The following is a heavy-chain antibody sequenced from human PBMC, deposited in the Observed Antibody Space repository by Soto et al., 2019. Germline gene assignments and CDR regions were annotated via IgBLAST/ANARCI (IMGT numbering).Heavy chain of an antibody. J-gene: IGHJ4*02. CDR2: ISGSGGST. D-gene: IGHD6-19*01. CDR3: AKDPLGPAVAVNFDY. CDR1: GFTISSYA. V-gene: IGHV3-23*01. Sequence: GVSLRLSCAASGFTISSYAMSWIRQATGKGLEWVSAISGSGGSTYYADSVKGRFTISRDNSKNTLYLQMNSLRAEDTAVYYCAKDPLGPAVAVNFDYWGQGTLVTVSS.